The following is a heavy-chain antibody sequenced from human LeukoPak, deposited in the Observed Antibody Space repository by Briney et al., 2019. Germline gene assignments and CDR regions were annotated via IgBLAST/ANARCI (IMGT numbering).Heavy chain of an antibody. CDR2: ISYDGSNK. CDR3: AGTNTIFGVVIGHPDY. D-gene: IGHD3-3*01. CDR1: GGSISSTSY. Sequence: PSETLSLTCTVSGGSISSTSYYWGWVRQAPGKGLEWVAVISYDGSNKYYADSVKGRFTISRDNSKNTLYLQMNSPRAEDTAVYYCAGTNTIFGVVIGHPDYWGQGTLVTVSS. V-gene: IGHV3-30-3*01. J-gene: IGHJ4*02.